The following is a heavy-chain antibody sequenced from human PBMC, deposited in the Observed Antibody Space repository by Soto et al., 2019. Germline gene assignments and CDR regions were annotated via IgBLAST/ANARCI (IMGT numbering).Heavy chain of an antibody. CDR2: ISXSDGNT. Sequence: SXXLSCAASGFTFSNYAMNWVRQAPGKGLGWXTSISXSDGNTYYAESXKGQFTISXENSKNTMYLQMNSMRDEDTAVYYCANGYNSEYWGKGTLVTVYS. CDR1: GFTFSNYA. J-gene: IGHJ4*02. V-gene: IGHV3-23*01. D-gene: IGHD6-13*01. CDR3: ANGYNSEY.